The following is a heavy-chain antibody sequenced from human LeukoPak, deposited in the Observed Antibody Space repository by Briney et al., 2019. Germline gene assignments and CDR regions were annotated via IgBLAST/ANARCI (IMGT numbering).Heavy chain of an antibody. J-gene: IGHJ4*02. CDR2: IRYDGSNK. Sequence: GGSLRLSCAASGFTFSSYGMHWVRQAPGRGLEWVAFIRYDGSNKYYADSVKGRFTISRDNTLYLQMNSLRPEDTAVYYCARDHCSSTSCFFFDYWGQGTLVTVSS. V-gene: IGHV3-30*02. CDR3: ARDHCSSTSCFFFDY. CDR1: GFTFSSYG. D-gene: IGHD2-2*01.